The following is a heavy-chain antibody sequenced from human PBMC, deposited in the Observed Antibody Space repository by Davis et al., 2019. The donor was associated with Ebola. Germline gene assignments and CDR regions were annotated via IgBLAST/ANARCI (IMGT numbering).Heavy chain of an antibody. CDR3: AKEELKVFDY. D-gene: IGHD3-10*01. CDR2: IRGGGDAS. CDR1: GFNFRYYA. Sequence: PGGSLRLSCAASGFNFRYYAMSWVRQAPGKGLEWVSAIRGGGDASYYADSVKGRFTISRDNSKNTLFLQINSLRAEDTALYYCAKEELKVFDYWGQGTLVTVSS. V-gene: IGHV3-23*01. J-gene: IGHJ4*02.